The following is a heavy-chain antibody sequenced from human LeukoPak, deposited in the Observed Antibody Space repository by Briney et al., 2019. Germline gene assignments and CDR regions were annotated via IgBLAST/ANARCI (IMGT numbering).Heavy chain of an antibody. J-gene: IGHJ4*02. CDR1: GGSISSGDYY. D-gene: IGHD3-3*01. V-gene: IGHV4-30-4*01. CDR2: IYYSGST. CDR3: ARDSHGRFGKAYYFDY. Sequence: PSETLSLTCTVSGGSISSGDYYWSWIRQPPGKGLEWIGYIYYSGSTYYNPSLKSRVTISVDTSKNQFSLKLNSVTAADTAVYYCARDSHGRFGKAYYFDYWGQGTLVTVSS.